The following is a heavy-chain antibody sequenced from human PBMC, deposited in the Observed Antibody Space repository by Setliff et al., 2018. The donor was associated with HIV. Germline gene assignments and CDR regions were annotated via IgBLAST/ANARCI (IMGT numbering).Heavy chain of an antibody. D-gene: IGHD3-10*01. CDR3: ARRDCLPLGGLDY. CDR1: GGSISSSSYY. J-gene: IGHJ4*02. V-gene: IGHV4-39*07. Sequence: SETLSLTCTVSGGSISSSSYYWGWIRQPPGKGLEWIGEIYHSGSTNYNPSLKSRVTISIDRSNNQFSLKLSSVTAADTAVYYCARRDCLPLGGLDYWGQGTLVTVSS. CDR2: IYHSGST.